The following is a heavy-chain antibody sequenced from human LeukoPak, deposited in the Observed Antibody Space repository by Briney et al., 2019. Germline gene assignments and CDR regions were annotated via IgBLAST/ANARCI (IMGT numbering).Heavy chain of an antibody. CDR1: GGSISSYY. Sequence: PSETLSLTCTVSGGSISSYYWSWIRQPPGKGLEWIGYIYYSGSTNYNPSLKSRVTISVDTSKNQFSLKLSSVTAADTAVYYCATHSGSYYYFDYWGQRTLVTVSS. CDR2: IYYSGST. D-gene: IGHD1-26*01. V-gene: IGHV4-59*08. CDR3: ATHSGSYYYFDY. J-gene: IGHJ4*02.